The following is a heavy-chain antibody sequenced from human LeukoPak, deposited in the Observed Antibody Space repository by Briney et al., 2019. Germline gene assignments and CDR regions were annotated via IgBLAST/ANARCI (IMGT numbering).Heavy chain of an antibody. V-gene: IGHV3-23*01. CDR2: ISGSGGTT. CDR3: AKDIQQYGSGWLWDY. J-gene: IGHJ4*02. Sequence: GGSLRLSCAASGFTFSSYAMSWVRQAPGKGLEWVSAISGSGGTTYYADSVKGRFTISRDNSKNTLYLQMNSLRAEDTAVYYCAKDIQQYGSGWLWDYWGQGTLVTVSS. CDR1: GFTFSSYA. D-gene: IGHD6-19*01.